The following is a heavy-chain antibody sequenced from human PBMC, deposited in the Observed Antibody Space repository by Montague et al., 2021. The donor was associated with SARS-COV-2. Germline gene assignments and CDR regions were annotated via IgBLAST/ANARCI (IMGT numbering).Heavy chain of an antibody. CDR2: TYYRSKWYN. J-gene: IGHJ4*02. CDR3: ARDSGYSIDY. Sequence: CAISGDSVSSNTVAWNWFRQSPSRGLEWLGRTYYRSKWYNDYAVSMQSRVTINPDTSKNQFSLHVNSVTPEDTAVYYCARDSGYSIDYWGQGLLVTVSS. CDR1: GDSVSSNTVA. D-gene: IGHD6-13*01. V-gene: IGHV6-1*01.